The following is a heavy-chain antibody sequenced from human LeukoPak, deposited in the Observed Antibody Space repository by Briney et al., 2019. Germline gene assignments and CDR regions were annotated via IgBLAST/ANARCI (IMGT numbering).Heavy chain of an antibody. V-gene: IGHV3-23*01. D-gene: IGHD2-15*01. CDR3: AKDPVVVAATQYFQH. CDR1: GFTFSSYA. Sequence: PGGSLRLSCAASGFTFSSYAMSWVRQAPGKGLEWVSAISGSGGSTYYADSVKGRFTISRDSSKNTLYLQMNSLRAEDTAVYYCAKDPVVVAATQYFQHWGQGTLVTVSS. CDR2: ISGSGGST. J-gene: IGHJ1*01.